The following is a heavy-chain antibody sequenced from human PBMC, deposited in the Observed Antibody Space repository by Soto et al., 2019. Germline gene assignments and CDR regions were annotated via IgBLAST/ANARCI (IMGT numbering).Heavy chain of an antibody. V-gene: IGHV4-39*01. J-gene: IGHJ4*02. CDR3: VRSHIVPRLFMYPYDY. Sequence: SETLSLTCTFSGASISSISFYWGWIRQPPGKGLESIAIFYYDGSTYYNPSLKSRVTISFDTSKNQFSLKLSSVTAADAAVYYCVRSHIVPRLFMYPYDYWGQGTPVTVSS. CDR1: GASISSISFY. CDR2: FYYDGST. D-gene: IGHD6-6*01.